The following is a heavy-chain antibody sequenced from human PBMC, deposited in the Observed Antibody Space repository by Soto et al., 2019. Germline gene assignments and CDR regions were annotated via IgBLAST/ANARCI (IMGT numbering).Heavy chain of an antibody. V-gene: IGHV1-69*01. Sequence: QVQLVQSGAEVKRPGSSVKVSCKASGGTFNNYAVNWVRQAPGQGLEWMGDISPMFGKANYAQKFQGRVKMTADDSTATAYLELRSLRSEDTALYYCAREVEVHTPVFGFWGQGSLVTVSS. CDR2: ISPMFGKA. CDR3: AREVEVHTPVFGF. D-gene: IGHD2-2*01. CDR1: GGTFNNYA. J-gene: IGHJ4*02.